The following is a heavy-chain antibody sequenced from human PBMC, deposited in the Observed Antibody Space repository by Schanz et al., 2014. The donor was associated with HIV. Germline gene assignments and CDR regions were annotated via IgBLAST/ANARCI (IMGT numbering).Heavy chain of an antibody. CDR3: AKGQDWPGPQLDH. V-gene: IGHV1-69*06. Sequence: QVKLVQSGAEVKKPGSSVKVSCKASGGTFSSYAISWVRQAPGQGLEWMGGIIPIFGTTNYAQKFQGRVTLTTDTSTNTAYMELRSLRSDDTAVYYCAKGQDWPGPQLDHWGHGSLVIVSS. J-gene: IGHJ4*03. CDR1: GGTFSSYA. D-gene: IGHD3-9*01. CDR2: IIPIFGTT.